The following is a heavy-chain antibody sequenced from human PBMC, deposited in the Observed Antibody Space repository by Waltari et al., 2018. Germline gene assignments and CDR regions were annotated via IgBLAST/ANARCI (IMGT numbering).Heavy chain of an antibody. CDR3: ARHWKKSGYRFDH. Sequence: QLQLQESGPGLVKPSATLSLTCTVSGGSISSSSYYWCWGRQSPGKGLEWIGGIYYSGSTYYNPTLKSRVTISGDTSKNQFSLKLSSVTAADTAVYYCARHWKKSGYRFDHWGQGTLVTVSS. CDR2: IYYSGST. J-gene: IGHJ5*02. CDR1: GGSISSSSYY. V-gene: IGHV4-39*01. D-gene: IGHD5-12*01.